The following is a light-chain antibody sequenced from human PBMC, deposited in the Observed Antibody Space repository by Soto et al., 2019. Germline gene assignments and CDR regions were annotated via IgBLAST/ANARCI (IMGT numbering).Light chain of an antibody. V-gene: IGKV3-15*01. CDR1: QSVSSN. CDR3: QQYSNWPLT. J-gene: IGKJ4*01. Sequence: EIVMTQSPATLSVSPGEAATLSCRASQSVSSNLAWYQQKPGQGPRLLIYGASTRATAIPARFSGSGSGTEFTLTISSLQSEDFAIYYCQQYSNWPLTFGGGTKVEIK. CDR2: GAS.